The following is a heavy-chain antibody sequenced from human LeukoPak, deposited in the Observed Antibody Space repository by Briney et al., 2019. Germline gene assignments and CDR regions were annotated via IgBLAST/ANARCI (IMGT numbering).Heavy chain of an antibody. CDR2: INPNSGGT. Sequence: ASVTVSCKASGYTFTGYYMHWVRQAPGQGLEWMGWINPNSGGTNYAQKFQGRVTMTRDTSISTAYMELSRLRSDDTAVYYCALRGDYYDSSGYTDYWGQGTLVTVSS. CDR3: ALRGDYYDSSGYTDY. J-gene: IGHJ4*02. V-gene: IGHV1-2*02. CDR1: GYTFTGYY. D-gene: IGHD3-22*01.